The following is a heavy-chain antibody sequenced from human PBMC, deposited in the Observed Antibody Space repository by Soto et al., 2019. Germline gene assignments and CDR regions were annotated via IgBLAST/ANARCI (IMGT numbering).Heavy chain of an antibody. D-gene: IGHD3-22*01. J-gene: IGHJ3*02. CDR1: AFTLSSYW. CDR2: IKPDGSEK. CDR3: ARDYEFGFDM. Sequence: EVQLVESGGGLVQPGGSLRLSCEASAFTLSSYWMSWVRQAPGKGLEWVANIKPDGSEKYYVDSVKGRFTISRDNTKNSLYLQMSTLRPEDTAIYYYARDYEFGFDMWGQGTLVTVSS. V-gene: IGHV3-7*01.